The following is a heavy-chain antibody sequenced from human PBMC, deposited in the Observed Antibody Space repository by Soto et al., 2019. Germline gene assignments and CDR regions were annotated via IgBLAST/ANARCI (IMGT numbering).Heavy chain of an antibody. D-gene: IGHD5-12*01. Sequence: SETLSLTCTVSGVSINSRGYYWGWIRQPPGKGLEWIESMFYSGATYYNLYLKSRITIAVASSKNQFYLSLSSVTAADTAFYYCARKEDGYNRLFDYWGQGILVTVSS. CDR2: MFYSGAT. V-gene: IGHV4-39*01. J-gene: IGHJ4*02. CDR1: GVSINSRGYY. CDR3: ARKEDGYNRLFDY.